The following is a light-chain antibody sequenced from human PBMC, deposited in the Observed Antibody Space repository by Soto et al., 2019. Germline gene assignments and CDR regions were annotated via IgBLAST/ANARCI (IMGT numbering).Light chain of an antibody. CDR2: GAS. J-gene: IGKJ4*01. V-gene: IGKV1-12*01. Sequence: DIQMTQSPSTLSASAGDRVTITCRASQSISTWLAWYQQKPGKAPKLLIYGASNLQSGVPSRFSGSGSGTDFTLTISSLQPEDFATYYCQQANSFPLTFGGGTKVDIK. CDR1: QSISTW. CDR3: QQANSFPLT.